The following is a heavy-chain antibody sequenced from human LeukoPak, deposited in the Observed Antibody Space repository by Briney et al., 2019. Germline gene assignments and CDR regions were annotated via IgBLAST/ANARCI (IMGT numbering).Heavy chain of an antibody. CDR1: GYTFTSYY. Sequence: ASVKVSCKASGYTFTSYYMHWVRQAPGQGLEWMGIINPSGGSTSYAQKFQGGVTMTRDMSTSTAYMELSSLRSEDTAVYYCARDLGPDNSYGSTTFDYWGQGTLVTVSS. J-gene: IGHJ4*02. V-gene: IGHV1-46*01. D-gene: IGHD5-18*01. CDR2: INPSGGST. CDR3: ARDLGPDNSYGSTTFDY.